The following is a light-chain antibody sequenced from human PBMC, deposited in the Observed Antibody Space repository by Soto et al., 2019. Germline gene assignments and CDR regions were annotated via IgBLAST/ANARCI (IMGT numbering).Light chain of an antibody. V-gene: IGKV3-15*01. CDR3: QQYNNWPPDYT. CDR1: QSINSN. CDR2: DAS. J-gene: IGKJ2*01. Sequence: ETVMTQSPATLSVSPEERVTLSCRASQSINSNLAWYQQRPGQAPRVLIYDASTRATAVPARFSGSGSGTEFTLTISSLQSEDFAVYYCQQYNNWPPDYTFGQGTKLEIK.